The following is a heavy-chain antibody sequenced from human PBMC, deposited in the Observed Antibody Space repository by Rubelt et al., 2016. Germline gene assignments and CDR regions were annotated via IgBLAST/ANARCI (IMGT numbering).Heavy chain of an antibody. CDR2: ISSDSRTI. Sequence: EVQLVESGGGLVQPGGSLRLSCAASGFSFSTYGMTWVRQAPGKGPDWVSYISSDSRTIYYADSVRGRFTISRDNAKNSLYLQKNSLRDDDTAVYYCATTTGDDPNVSRYWHFDLWGRGTLVTVSS. V-gene: IGHV3-48*02. J-gene: IGHJ2*01. CDR3: ATTTGDDPNVSRYWHFDL. CDR1: GFSFSTYG. D-gene: IGHD1-26*01.